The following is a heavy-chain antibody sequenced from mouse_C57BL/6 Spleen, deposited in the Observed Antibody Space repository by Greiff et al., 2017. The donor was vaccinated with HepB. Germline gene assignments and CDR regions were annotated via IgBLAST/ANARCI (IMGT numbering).Heavy chain of an antibody. CDR3: AREEMIIHWFAY. J-gene: IGHJ3*01. Sequence: QVQLKESGAELAKPGASVKLSCKASGYTFTSYWMHWVKRRPGQGLEWIGYINPSSGYTKYNQKFKDKATLTADKSSSTAYMQLSSLTYEDSAVYYCAREEMIIHWFAYWGQGTLVTVSA. CDR2: INPSSGYT. D-gene: IGHD2-4*01. CDR1: GYTFTSYW. V-gene: IGHV1-7*01.